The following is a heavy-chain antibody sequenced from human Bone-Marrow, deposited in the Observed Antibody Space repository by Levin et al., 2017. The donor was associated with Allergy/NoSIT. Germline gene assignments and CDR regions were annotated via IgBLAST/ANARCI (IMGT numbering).Heavy chain of an antibody. CDR1: GFTFSSYS. J-gene: IGHJ4*02. V-gene: IGHV3-21*01. D-gene: IGHD5-12*01. CDR3: ARDPRVATTPTSGIDY. CDR2: ISSSSSYI. Sequence: SCAASGFTFSSYSMNWVRQAPGKGLEWVSSISSSSSYIYYADSVKGRFTISRDNAKNSLYLQMNSLRAEDTAVYYCARDPRVATTPTSGIDYWGQGTLVTVSS.